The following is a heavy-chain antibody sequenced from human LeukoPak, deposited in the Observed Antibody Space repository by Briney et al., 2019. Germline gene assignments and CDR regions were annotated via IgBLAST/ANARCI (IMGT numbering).Heavy chain of an antibody. CDR3: AKEEEGYQLPDYYYYGMDV. CDR1: GFTFSSYS. J-gene: IGHJ6*02. V-gene: IGHV3-23*01. Sequence: PGGSLRLSCAASGFTFSSYSMSWVRQAPGKGLEWVSAISGSGGSTYYADSVKGRFTISRDNSKNTLYLQMNSLRAEDTAVYYCAKEEEGYQLPDYYYYGMDVWGQGTTVTVSS. CDR2: ISGSGGST. D-gene: IGHD2-2*01.